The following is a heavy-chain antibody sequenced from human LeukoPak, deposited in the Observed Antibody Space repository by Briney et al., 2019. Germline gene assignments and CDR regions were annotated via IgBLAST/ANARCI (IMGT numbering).Heavy chain of an antibody. Sequence: SVKVSCKASGGTFSSYAISWVRQAPGQGLEWMGGIIPIFGTANYAQKFQGRVTITADESTSTAYMELSSLRSEDTAVCYCARDEGYCSGGSCYSNYWGQGTLVTVSS. CDR1: GGTFSSYA. J-gene: IGHJ4*02. V-gene: IGHV1-69*01. CDR3: ARDEGYCSGGSCYSNY. CDR2: IIPIFGTA. D-gene: IGHD2-15*01.